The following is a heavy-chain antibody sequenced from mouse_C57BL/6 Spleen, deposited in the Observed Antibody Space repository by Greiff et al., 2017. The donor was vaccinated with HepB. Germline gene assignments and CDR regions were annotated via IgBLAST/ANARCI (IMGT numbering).Heavy chain of an antibody. D-gene: IGHD1-1*01. V-gene: IGHV1-64*01. J-gene: IGHJ2*01. CDR1: GYTFTSYW. CDR2: IRPNSGST. CDR3: ARDYSGSSFFAY. Sequence: VQLQQSGAELVKPGASVKLSCKASGYTFTSYWMHWVKQRPGQGLEWIGMIRPNSGSTNYTEKFKSKATLTGDKSTSTVYMQISSLTSEDSAVYYCARDYSGSSFFAYWGQGTTLTVSS.